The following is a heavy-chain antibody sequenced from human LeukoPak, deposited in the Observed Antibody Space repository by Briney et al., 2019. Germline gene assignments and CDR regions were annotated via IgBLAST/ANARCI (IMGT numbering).Heavy chain of an antibody. Sequence: GASVKVSCKASGYTFTSYYMHWVRQAPGQGLEWMGIINPSGGSTSYAQKFQSRVTMTRDTSTSTVYMELSSLRSEDTAVYYCARDSGLDYFDYWGQGTLVTVSS. CDR2: INPSGGST. V-gene: IGHV1-46*01. J-gene: IGHJ4*02. CDR1: GYTFTSYY. D-gene: IGHD3-16*01. CDR3: ARDSGLDYFDY.